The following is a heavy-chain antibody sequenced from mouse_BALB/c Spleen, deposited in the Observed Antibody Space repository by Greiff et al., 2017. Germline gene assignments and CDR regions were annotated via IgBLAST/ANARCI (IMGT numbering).Heavy chain of an antibody. CDR2: IYTGDGDT. CDR3: ASKEGYDYDNAMDY. J-gene: IGHJ4*01. D-gene: IGHD2-4*01. CDR1: GYAFSSSW. Sequence: QVQLQQSGPELVKPGASVKISCKASGYAFSSSWMNWVKQRPGQGLEWIGRIYTGDGDTNYNGKFKGKATLTADKSSSTDYMQLSSLTSVDSAVYFYASKEGYDYDNAMDYWGQGTSVTVSS. V-gene: IGHV1-82*01.